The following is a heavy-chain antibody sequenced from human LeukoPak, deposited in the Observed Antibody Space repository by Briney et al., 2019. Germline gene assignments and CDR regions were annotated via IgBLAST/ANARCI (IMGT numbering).Heavy chain of an antibody. CDR2: IYYSGST. CDR3: ARDVAGASTNWFDP. CDR1: GGSISSGGYY. Sequence: SQTLSLTCTVSGGSISSGGYYWSWIRQHPGKGLEWIGYIYYSGSTYYNPSLKSRVTISVDTSKNQFSLKLSSVTAADTAVYYCARDVAGASTNWFDPWAREPWSPSPQ. D-gene: IGHD2/OR15-2a*01. V-gene: IGHV4-31*03. J-gene: IGHJ5*02.